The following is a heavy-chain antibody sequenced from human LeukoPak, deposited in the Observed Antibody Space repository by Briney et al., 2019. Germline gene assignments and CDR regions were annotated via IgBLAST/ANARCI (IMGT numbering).Heavy chain of an antibody. CDR2: IKQDGSEK. J-gene: IGHJ4*02. Sequence: PGGSLRLSCAASGFTFSSYWMSWVRQAPGKGLEWVANIKQDGSEKYYVDSVKGRFTISRDNAKNSLYLQMNSLRAEDMAVYYCAREDIVVVVAATEEIYYFDYWGQGTLVTVSS. CDR1: GFTFSSYW. V-gene: IGHV3-7*01. D-gene: IGHD2-15*01. CDR3: AREDIVVVVAATEEIYYFDY.